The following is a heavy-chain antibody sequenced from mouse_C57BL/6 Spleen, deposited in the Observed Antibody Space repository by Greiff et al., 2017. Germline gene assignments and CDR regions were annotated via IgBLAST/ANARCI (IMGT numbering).Heavy chain of an antibody. D-gene: IGHD2-5*01. CDR2: IYPGNSDT. CDR1: GYTFTSYW. CDR3: TIYYSKGDAMDY. Sequence: EVQLQESGTVLARPGASVKMSCKTSGYTFTSYWMHWVKQRPGQGLEWIGAIYPGNSDTSYNQKFKGKAKLTAVTSASTAYMELSSLTNEDSAVYYCTIYYSKGDAMDYWGQGTSVTVSS. J-gene: IGHJ4*01. V-gene: IGHV1-5*01.